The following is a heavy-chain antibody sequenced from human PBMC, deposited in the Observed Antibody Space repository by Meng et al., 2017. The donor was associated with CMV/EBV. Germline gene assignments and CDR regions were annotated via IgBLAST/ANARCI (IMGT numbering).Heavy chain of an antibody. CDR1: GFSLSTSGVG. Sequence: HTTWKWTRPQLVNPTQTLTLSCTFSGFSLSTSGVGVGWTRQPPGKALEWLALIYWDDDKRYSPSLKSRLTITKDTSKNQVVLTMTNMDPVDTATYYCAHRLASAGWLQLPFDYWGQGTLVTVSS. V-gene: IGHV2-5*02. J-gene: IGHJ4*02. D-gene: IGHD5-24*01. CDR2: IYWDDDK. CDR3: AHRLASAGWLQLPFDY.